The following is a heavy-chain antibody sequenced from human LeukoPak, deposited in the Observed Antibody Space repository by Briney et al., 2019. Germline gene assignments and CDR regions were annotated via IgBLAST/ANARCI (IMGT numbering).Heavy chain of an antibody. J-gene: IGHJ4*02. V-gene: IGHV3-53*01. CDR2: MYIDGST. CDR1: GFSVSSNY. D-gene: IGHD5-12*01. CDR3: ARDREGGYDY. Sequence: GSLRLSCAASGFSVSSNYMSWVRQAPGKGLEWVSVMYIDGSTYYADSVKGRFTISRDISKNTLYLQMSGLRGEDTAVYYCARDREGGYDYWGQGTLVTVSS.